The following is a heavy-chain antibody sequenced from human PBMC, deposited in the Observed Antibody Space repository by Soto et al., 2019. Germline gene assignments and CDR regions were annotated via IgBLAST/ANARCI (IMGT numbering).Heavy chain of an antibody. D-gene: IGHD5-12*01. CDR3: VREGRGSFDF. CDR2: IGGRGNSA. CDR1: GFIFTNYA. V-gene: IGHV3-23*01. Sequence: GGSLRLSCAASGFIFTNYAMNWIRQAPGKGLEWVSVIGGRGNSAYYADSVQGRFTISRDNSKNTLSLQMSSLTADDTAIYYCVREGRGSFDFWGRGTMVTVSS. J-gene: IGHJ3*01.